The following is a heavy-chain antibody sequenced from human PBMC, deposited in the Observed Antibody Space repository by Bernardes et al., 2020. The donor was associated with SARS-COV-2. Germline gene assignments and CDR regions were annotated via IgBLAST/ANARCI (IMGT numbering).Heavy chain of an antibody. J-gene: IGHJ4*02. Sequence: GGSLRLSCATSGFSFDDSCFNWVRQTPGKGLELLGQISKCGVATYYSDSVKGRFTVSSDNAKHSMYLQINGLTGADTAVHYCARGIETDDVWGQETLVTVSS. CDR1: GFSFDDSC. V-gene: IGHV3-48*01. CDR2: ISKCGVAT. CDR3: ARGIETDDV. D-gene: IGHD3-16*01.